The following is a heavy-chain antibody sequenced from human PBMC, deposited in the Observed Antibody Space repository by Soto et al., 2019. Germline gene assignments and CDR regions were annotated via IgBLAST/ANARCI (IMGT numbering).Heavy chain of an antibody. V-gene: IGHV3-64*02. J-gene: IGHJ6*02. D-gene: IGHD2-2*01. CDR2: ISSNGGST. CDR3: ARNQKAGGGMDV. Sequence: GGSLRLSCAASGFTFSSYAMHWVRQAPGKGLEYVSAISSNGGSTYYADSVKGRFTISRDNSKNTLYLQMGSLRAEDMAVYYCARNQKAGGGMDVWGQGATVTVSS. CDR1: GFTFSSYA.